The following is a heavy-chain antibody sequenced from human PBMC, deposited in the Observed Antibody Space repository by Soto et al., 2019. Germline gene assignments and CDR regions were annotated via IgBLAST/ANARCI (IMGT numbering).Heavy chain of an antibody. D-gene: IGHD2-15*01. V-gene: IGHV1-69*12. J-gene: IGHJ4*02. CDR1: GGTFSSYA. Sequence: QVQLVQSGAEVKKPGSSVKVSCTASGGTFSSYAISWVRQAPGQGLEWVGGIIPIFGTANYAQTLQGRVTITAYESTSTAYMELSILRSEDTAVYYCARESRYCSGGSCYFLPGIDYWGQGTLVTVSS. CDR2: IIPIFGTA. CDR3: ARESRYCSGGSCYFLPGIDY.